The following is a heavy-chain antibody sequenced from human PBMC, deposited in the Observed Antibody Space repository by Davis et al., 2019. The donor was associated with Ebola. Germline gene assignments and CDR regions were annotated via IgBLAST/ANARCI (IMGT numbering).Heavy chain of an antibody. D-gene: IGHD6-19*01. CDR1: GFTFSSYW. V-gene: IGHV3-7*01. CDR3: ARGRIAVAGPLDYFDY. CDR2: IKQDGSEK. Sequence: GESLKISCAASGFTFSSYWMSWVRQAPGKGLEWVANIKQDGSEKYYVDPVKGRFTISRDNAKNSLYLQMNSLRAEDTAVYYCARGRIAVAGPLDYFDYWGQGTLVTVSS. J-gene: IGHJ4*02.